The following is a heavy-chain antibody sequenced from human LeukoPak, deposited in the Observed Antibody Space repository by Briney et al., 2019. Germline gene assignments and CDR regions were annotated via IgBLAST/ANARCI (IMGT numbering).Heavy chain of an antibody. Sequence: GGSLRLSCAASGFTFSCYWMSWVRQAPGKGLEWVANIKQDGSEKYYVDSVKGRFTISRDNAKNSLYLQMNSLRAEDTAVYYCARFHYDFWSGTRYYFDYWGQRTLVTVSS. CDR2: IKQDGSEK. D-gene: IGHD3-3*01. CDR1: GFTFSCYW. J-gene: IGHJ4*02. V-gene: IGHV3-7*01. CDR3: ARFHYDFWSGTRYYFDY.